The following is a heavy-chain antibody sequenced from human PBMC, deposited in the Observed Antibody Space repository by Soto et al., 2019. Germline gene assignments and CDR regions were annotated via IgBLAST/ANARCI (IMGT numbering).Heavy chain of an antibody. J-gene: IGHJ5*02. CDR1: GGSISSGGYS. V-gene: IGHV4-30-2*01. CDR3: ARDGYSSGWYWFDP. D-gene: IGHD6-19*01. CDR2: IYHSGST. Sequence: SETLSLTCAVSGGSISSGGYSWSWIRQPPGKGLEWIGYIYHSGSTYYNPSLKSRVTISVDRSKNQFSLKLSSVTAADTAVYYYARDGYSSGWYWFDPWRQGTLVTVSS.